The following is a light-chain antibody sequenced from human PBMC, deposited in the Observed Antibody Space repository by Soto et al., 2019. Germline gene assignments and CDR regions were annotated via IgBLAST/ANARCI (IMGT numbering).Light chain of an antibody. CDR2: EVN. Sequence: QSALTQPASVSGSPGQSITISCSGTSSDVGGYNYVSWHQQHPGKAPKLIIYEVNNRPSGVSNRFSASKSGNTASLTISGRQEADDEDDYCSRYKTTGTVLFGGGTKLTVL. J-gene: IGLJ3*02. V-gene: IGLV2-14*01. CDR1: SSDVGGYNY. CDR3: SRYKTTGTVL.